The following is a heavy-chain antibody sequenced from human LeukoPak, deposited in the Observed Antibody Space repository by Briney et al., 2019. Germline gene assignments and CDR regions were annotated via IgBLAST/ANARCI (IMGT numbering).Heavy chain of an antibody. D-gene: IGHD3-3*02. CDR3: ARDKENTFSNNWFDP. J-gene: IGHJ5*02. Sequence: GGSLRLSCAAAGFTFSSYEMNWVRQAPGKGLEWVSYISDSGNTIYYADSVKGRFSISRDNAKNSLYLQMNSLRVEDTALYYCARDKENTFSNNWFDPWGQGTLVTVSS. V-gene: IGHV3-48*03. CDR2: ISDSGNTI. CDR1: GFTFSSYE.